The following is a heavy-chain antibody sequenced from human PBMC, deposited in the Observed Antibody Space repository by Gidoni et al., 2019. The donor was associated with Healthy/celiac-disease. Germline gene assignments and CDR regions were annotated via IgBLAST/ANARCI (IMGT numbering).Heavy chain of an antibody. J-gene: IGHJ4*02. D-gene: IGHD1-26*01. CDR2: ISGSGGST. V-gene: IGHV3-23*01. Sequence: EVQLLESGGGLVQPGGSLRLSCAASGFTFSSYAMSWVRQAPGKGLEWVSAISGSGGSTYYADSVKVRFTISRDNSKNTLYLQMNSLRAEDTAVYYCAKYSPVWELLVGYFDYWGQGTLVTVSS. CDR1: GFTFSSYA. CDR3: AKYSPVWELLVGYFDY.